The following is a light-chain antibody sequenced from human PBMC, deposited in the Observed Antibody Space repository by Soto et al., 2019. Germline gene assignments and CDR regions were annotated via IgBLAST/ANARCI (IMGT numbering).Light chain of an antibody. Sequence: QSVLTQPASVSGSPGQSITFSCTGTSSDVGGYNYVSWYQHHPGKAPKLMIYDVTNRPSGVSNRFSGSKSGNTASLTISGLQAEDEADYYCSSFTSSSVYVFGIGTKVTVL. V-gene: IGLV2-14*03. CDR1: SSDVGGYNY. CDR2: DVT. J-gene: IGLJ1*01. CDR3: SSFTSSSVYV.